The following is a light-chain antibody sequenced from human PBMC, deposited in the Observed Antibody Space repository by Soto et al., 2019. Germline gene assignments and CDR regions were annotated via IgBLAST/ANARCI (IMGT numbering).Light chain of an antibody. Sequence: EIVIKQSPATLSVTPGERTTLSCRASQSVGNNLAWYQQKPGQAPRLLIYGAYTRATGIPARFSGSGSGTDFTLTISSLQSEDFAVYYCQHYNSGPPKTFGQGTKVDI. J-gene: IGKJ1*01. V-gene: IGKV3-15*01. CDR1: QSVGNN. CDR3: QHYNSGPPKT. CDR2: GAY.